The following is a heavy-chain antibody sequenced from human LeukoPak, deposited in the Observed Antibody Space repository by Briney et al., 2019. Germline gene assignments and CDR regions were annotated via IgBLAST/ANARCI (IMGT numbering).Heavy chain of an antibody. Sequence: SETLSLTCTVSGGSIRSYYWSWIRQPPGKGLEWIGYIYYSGSSNYNPSLKSRVTISIDTSKNQFSLKLTSVTAADTAVYYRATDTYDTSDYYYFDSWGQGTLVTVSS. V-gene: IGHV4-59*12. J-gene: IGHJ4*02. CDR2: IYYSGSS. CDR1: GGSIRSYY. CDR3: ATDTYDTSDYYYFDS. D-gene: IGHD3-22*01.